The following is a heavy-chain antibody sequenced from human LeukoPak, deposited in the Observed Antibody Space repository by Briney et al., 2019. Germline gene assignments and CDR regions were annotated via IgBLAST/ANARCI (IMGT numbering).Heavy chain of an antibody. CDR2: ISGSGGST. CDR3: RGRAAAGTDY. CDR1: GFTFSSYA. V-gene: IGHV3-23*01. D-gene: IGHD6-13*01. J-gene: IGHJ4*02. Sequence: GGSLRLSCAPSGFTFSSYAMSYVRQPPGKGLEWVSAISGSGGSTYYADSVKGRFTISRDNSKNTLYLQMNSLRAEDTAVYYCRGRAAAGTDYWGQGTLVTVSS.